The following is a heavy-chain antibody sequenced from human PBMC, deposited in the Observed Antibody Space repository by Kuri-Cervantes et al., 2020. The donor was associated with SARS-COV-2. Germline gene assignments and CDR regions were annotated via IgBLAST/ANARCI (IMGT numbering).Heavy chain of an antibody. J-gene: IGHJ6*01. CDR3: ARLYYYDSRGYYYYYGMDV. CDR2: ISAYNGNT. V-gene: IGHV1-18*01. D-gene: IGHD3-22*01. CDR1: GYTFTSYG. Sequence: ASVKVSCKASGYTFTSYGISWVRQAPGQGLEWMGWISAYNGNTNYAQKLQGRVTMTTDTSTSTAYMELRSLRSDDTAVYYCARLYYYDSRGYYYYYGMDVWGQGTTVTGYS.